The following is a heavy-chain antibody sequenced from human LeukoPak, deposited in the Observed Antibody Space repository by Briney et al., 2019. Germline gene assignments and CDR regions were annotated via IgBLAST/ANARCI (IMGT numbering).Heavy chain of an antibody. CDR3: ARLSMFRWFGP. CDR2: IYYSGST. D-gene: IGHD3-10*02. CDR1: GGSISSYY. V-gene: IGHV4-59*08. J-gene: IGHJ5*02. Sequence: MPSETLSLTCTVSGGSISSYYWSWIRQPPGKGLEWIGYIYYSGSTNYNPSLKSRVTISVDTSKNQFSLKLTSVTAADTAIYYCARLSMFRWFGPWGQGTLVTVSS.